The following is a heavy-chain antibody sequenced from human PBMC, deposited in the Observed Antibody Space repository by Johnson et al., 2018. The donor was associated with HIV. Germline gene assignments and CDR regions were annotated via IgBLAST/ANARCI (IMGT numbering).Heavy chain of an antibody. CDR2: IYSGGST. CDR3: ARDSGQQLADAFDI. D-gene: IGHD6-6*01. J-gene: IGHJ3*02. V-gene: IGHV3-66*02. Sequence: VQLVESGGGLVQPGGSLRLSCAASGFTVSSNYMSWVRQAPGKGLEWVSVIYSGGSTYYADSVKGRFTISRDNSKNPLYLQMNSLRAEDTAVYYCARDSGQQLADAFDIWGQGTMVTVSS. CDR1: GFTVSSNY.